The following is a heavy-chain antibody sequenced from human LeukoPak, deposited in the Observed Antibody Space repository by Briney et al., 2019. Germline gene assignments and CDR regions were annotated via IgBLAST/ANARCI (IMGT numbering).Heavy chain of an antibody. Sequence: SETLSLTCTVSGGSISSSSYYWGWIRQPPGKGLEWIGSIYYSGSTYYNPSLKSRVTISVDTSKNQFSLKLSSVTAADTAVYYCASGHRGSYHEDTYYFDYWGQGTLVTVSS. J-gene: IGHJ4*02. V-gene: IGHV4-39*01. CDR1: GGSISSSSYY. CDR3: ASGHRGSYHEDTYYFDY. D-gene: IGHD3-16*02. CDR2: IYYSGST.